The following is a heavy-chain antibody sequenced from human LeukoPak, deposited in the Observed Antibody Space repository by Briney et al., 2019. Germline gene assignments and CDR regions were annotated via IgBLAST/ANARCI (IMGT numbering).Heavy chain of an antibody. V-gene: IGHV3-23*01. CDR1: GFTFNSHA. Sequence: HPGGSLRLSCAASGFTFNSHAMSWVRQAPGKGLEWVSAISGGGGTTYYADSVKGRFTISRDNSKYTLYLQLNSLRAEDTAVYYCAKDLVEVLDLWGRGTLVTVSS. CDR3: AKDLVEVLDL. J-gene: IGHJ2*01. CDR2: ISGGGGTT. D-gene: IGHD5/OR15-5a*01.